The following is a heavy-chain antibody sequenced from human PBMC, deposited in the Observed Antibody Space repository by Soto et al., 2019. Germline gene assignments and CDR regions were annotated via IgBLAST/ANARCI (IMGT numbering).Heavy chain of an antibody. D-gene: IGHD4-4*01. CDR1: GFSLSTSGVG. CDR3: AQRGFWTTVTQFDY. J-gene: IGHJ4*02. CDR2: IYWDDDK. Sequence: QITLKESGPTLGKPTQNLTLTCTFSGFSLSTSGVGVGWIRQPPGKALECLALIYWDDDKRYSPSRKSRLTIANDTYKNQVVLTMTNMEPVDTATYYCAQRGFWTTVTQFDYWGQGALVTVS. V-gene: IGHV2-5*02.